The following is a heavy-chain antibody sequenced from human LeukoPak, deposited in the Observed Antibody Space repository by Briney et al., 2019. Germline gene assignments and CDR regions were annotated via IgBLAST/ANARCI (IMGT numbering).Heavy chain of an antibody. D-gene: IGHD3-10*01. CDR3: ARARVPRWYYYGSGSYYKGFDP. CDR2: INAGNGNT. Sequence: APVKVSCKASGYTFTSYAMHWVRQAPGQRLEWMGWINAGNGNTKYSQEFQGRVTITRDASASTAYMELSSLRSEDMAVYYCARARVPRWYYYGSGSYYKGFDPWGQGTLVTVSS. J-gene: IGHJ5*02. CDR1: GYTFTSYA. V-gene: IGHV1-3*03.